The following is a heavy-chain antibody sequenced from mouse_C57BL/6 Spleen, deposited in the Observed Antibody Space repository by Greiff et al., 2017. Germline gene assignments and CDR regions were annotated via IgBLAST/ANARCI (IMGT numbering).Heavy chain of an antibody. CDR1: GFSLSTSNMG. J-gene: IGHJ1*03. Sequence: KQSGPGILRPSQTLRLTCSFSGFSLSTSNMGIGWIRQPSGKGLEWLAPIWWNDDKYYNPSMKSRLTISKDTSNNQVFLKITSVDTADTATYYCAQIGRGFDVWRTGPTGTVSS. CDR2: IWWNDDK. V-gene: IGHV8-5*01. CDR3: AQIGRGFDV.